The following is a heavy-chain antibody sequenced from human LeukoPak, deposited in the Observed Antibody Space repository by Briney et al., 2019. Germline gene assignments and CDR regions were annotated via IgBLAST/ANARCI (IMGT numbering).Heavy chain of an antibody. CDR3: ARWGYGDAYYFDY. D-gene: IGHD4-17*01. Sequence: GASVKVSCKASGYTFTGYYMHWVRQAPGQGLEWMGWINPNSGGTNYAQKFQGWVTMTRDTSTSTAYMELSRLRSDDTAVYYCARWGYGDAYYFDYWGQGTLVTVSS. V-gene: IGHV1-2*04. J-gene: IGHJ4*02. CDR2: INPNSGGT. CDR1: GYTFTGYY.